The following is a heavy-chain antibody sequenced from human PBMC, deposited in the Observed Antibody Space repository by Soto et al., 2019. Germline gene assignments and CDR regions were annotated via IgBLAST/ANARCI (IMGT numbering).Heavy chain of an antibody. J-gene: IGHJ4*02. CDR2: VSVSGGTT. Sequence: HPWWSLRLSCSASVFMFNNYAMSWFRQAPGKGLEWVSTVSVSGGTTYYADSLKGRFTISRDNSKKTVYLQMNRLRADDTAIYYCAKGLYYYDSSGYRLFDYWGQGTLVTVSS. CDR3: AKGLYYYDSSGYRLFDY. D-gene: IGHD3-22*01. V-gene: IGHV3-23*01. CDR1: VFMFNNYA.